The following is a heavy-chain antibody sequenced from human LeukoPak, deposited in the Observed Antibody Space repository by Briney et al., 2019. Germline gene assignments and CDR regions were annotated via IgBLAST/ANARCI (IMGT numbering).Heavy chain of an antibody. Sequence: TSETLSLTCAVYGGSFSGYYWSWIRQPPGKGLEWIGEINHSGSTNYNPSLKSRVTISVDTSKNQFSLKLSSVTAADTAVYYCARIRGSRNWFDPWGQGTLVTVSS. V-gene: IGHV4-34*01. CDR1: GGSFSGYY. D-gene: IGHD1-26*01. CDR2: INHSGST. J-gene: IGHJ5*02. CDR3: ARIRGSRNWFDP.